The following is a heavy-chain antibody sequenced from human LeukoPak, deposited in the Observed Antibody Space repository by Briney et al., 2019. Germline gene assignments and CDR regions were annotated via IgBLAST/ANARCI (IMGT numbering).Heavy chain of an antibody. V-gene: IGHV3-7*01. CDR3: ARVRLLWFGELPDAFDI. J-gene: IGHJ3*02. CDR2: IKQDGSEK. D-gene: IGHD3-10*01. CDR1: GFTFSSYW. Sequence: GGSLRLSCAASGFTFSSYWMSWVRQAPGKGLEWVANIKQDGSEKYYVDSVKGRFTISRDNAKNPLYLQMNSLRAEDTAVYYCARVRLLWFGELPDAFDIWGQGTMVTVSS.